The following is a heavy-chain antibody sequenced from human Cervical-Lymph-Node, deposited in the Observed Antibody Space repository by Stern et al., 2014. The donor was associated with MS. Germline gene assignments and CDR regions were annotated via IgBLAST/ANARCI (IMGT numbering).Heavy chain of an antibody. J-gene: IGHJ5*02. CDR2: IYYSGST. Sequence: QLQLQESGPGLVKPSQTLSLTCTVSGGSISNDGHYWAWIRQPPGKGLEWIGCIYYSGSTYYKSSLKSRVTISVDTSKSQFSLKLNSVTAADTSIYYCARDLCGAGWFDPWGQGTLVTVSS. CDR1: GGSISNDGHY. D-gene: IGHD2-21*01. CDR3: ARDLCGAGWFDP. V-gene: IGHV4-31*03.